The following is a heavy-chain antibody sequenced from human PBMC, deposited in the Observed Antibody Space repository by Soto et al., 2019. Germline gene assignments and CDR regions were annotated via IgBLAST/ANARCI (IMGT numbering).Heavy chain of an antibody. CDR3: ARSPYSSSWYVFRPAFGY. CDR2: ISPIFGTA. J-gene: IGHJ4*02. V-gene: IGHV1-69*01. Sequence: QVQLVQSGAEVKKPGSSVNVSCTASGGTFSSYAISWVRQAPGQGLEWMGGISPIFGTANYAQKFPGRVTITADESTSTAYMELSSLSSGDTAVDYCARSPYSSSWYVFRPAFGYWGQGTLVTVSS. CDR1: GGTFSSYA. D-gene: IGHD6-13*01.